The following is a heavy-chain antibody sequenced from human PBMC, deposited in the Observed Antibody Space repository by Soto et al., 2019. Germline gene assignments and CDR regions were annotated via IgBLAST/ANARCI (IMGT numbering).Heavy chain of an antibody. V-gene: IGHV3-23*01. Sequence: GGSLRLSCAASGFPFGENAMRWVRQAPGKGLEWVSGISDSGATTYYADSVRGRFTISRDNSKNTLYLQMKSLRAEDSASYYCAKEDTSRGSLDYWGQGARGTVSS. CDR1: GFPFGENA. J-gene: IGHJ4*02. CDR3: AKEDTSRGSLDY. D-gene: IGHD6-19*01. CDR2: ISDSGATT.